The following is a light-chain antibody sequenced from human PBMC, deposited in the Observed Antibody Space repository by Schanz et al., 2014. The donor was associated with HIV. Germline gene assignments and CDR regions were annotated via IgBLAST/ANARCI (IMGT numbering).Light chain of an antibody. CDR1: QSVSSIY. CDR3: HHYGDSRGT. V-gene: IGKV3-20*01. J-gene: IGKJ4*02. CDR2: GVS. Sequence: IVLTQSPGTLSLSPGERATLSCRASQSVSSIYLAWYQHKPGQAPRLLIYGVSSRATGIPDRFSGSGSGTDFTLTISRLEPEDFAVYYCHHYGDSRGTFGGGTEVDI.